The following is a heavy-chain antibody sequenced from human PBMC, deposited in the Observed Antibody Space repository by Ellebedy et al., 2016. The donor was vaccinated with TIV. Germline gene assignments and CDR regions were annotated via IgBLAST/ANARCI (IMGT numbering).Heavy chain of an antibody. CDR1: GFTFSRHG. Sequence: GGSLRLXFAGSGFTFSRHGMHWVRQAPGKGLEWVAVVSNDGTITYYADSVKGRFTISRDNSQNTLYLQMNSLRGEDTALYYCAKEGAASRLCFDYWGQGTLVTVSS. V-gene: IGHV3-30*18. J-gene: IGHJ4*02. D-gene: IGHD6-13*01. CDR2: VSNDGTIT. CDR3: AKEGAASRLCFDY.